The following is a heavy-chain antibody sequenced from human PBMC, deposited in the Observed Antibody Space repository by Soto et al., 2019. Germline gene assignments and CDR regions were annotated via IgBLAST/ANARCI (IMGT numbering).Heavy chain of an antibody. CDR3: AQTMVARTPFFDH. D-gene: IGHD6-19*01. CDR1: GGSISRNY. Sequence: QVQLQESGPGLVKPSETLSLNCTVSGGSISRNYWSWIRQPAGKGLEWIGRIYSTGATNYNPSLKSRVSLSVDTSRNQCSLKLTSVTAADTAIYYCAQTMVARTPFFDHWGQGTPVTVSS. V-gene: IGHV4-4*07. CDR2: IYSTGAT. J-gene: IGHJ4*02.